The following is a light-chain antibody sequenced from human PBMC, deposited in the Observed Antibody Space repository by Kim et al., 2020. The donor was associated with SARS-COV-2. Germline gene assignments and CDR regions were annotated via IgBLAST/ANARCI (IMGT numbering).Light chain of an antibody. CDR3: QQYDIFPWT. V-gene: IGKV1-5*03. Sequence: ASVGDRVTITCRASQSIRTSLAWYQQKSGKAPKLLIYRASTLESGVPSRFSGSGSGPEFTLTISSLHPDDFATYYCQQYDIFPWTFGRGTKVDIK. CDR2: RAS. CDR1: QSIRTS. J-gene: IGKJ1*01.